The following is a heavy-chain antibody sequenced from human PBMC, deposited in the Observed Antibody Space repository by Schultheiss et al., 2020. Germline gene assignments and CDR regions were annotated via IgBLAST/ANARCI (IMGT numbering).Heavy chain of an antibody. CDR3: AREKRQLGPAVDV. CDR1: GFTFSSYG. Sequence: GGSLRLSCAASGFTFSSYGMHWVRQAPGKGLEWVAVIWYDGSNKYYADSVKGRFTISRDNSKNTLYLQMNSLRAEDTAVYYCAREKRQLGPAVDVWGQGTTVTVSS. CDR2: IWYDGSNK. J-gene: IGHJ6*02. V-gene: IGHV3-33*01. D-gene: IGHD6-6*01.